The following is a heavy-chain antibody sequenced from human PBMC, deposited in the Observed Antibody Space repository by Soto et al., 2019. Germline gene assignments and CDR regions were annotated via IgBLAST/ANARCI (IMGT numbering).Heavy chain of an antibody. Sequence: QVQLQGSGPGLVKPSETLSLTCTVTGGSISNYYWNWIRQPPGKGLEGIGNIYYSGSTNYNPSFEGRVTMSVDTSKNQFSLKLTSVTAADTAVYFCVRDPSYGYRYFDLWGRGTLVTVSS. J-gene: IGHJ2*01. V-gene: IGHV4-59*01. CDR2: IYYSGST. CDR1: GGSISNYY. CDR3: VRDPSYGYRYFDL. D-gene: IGHD5-18*01.